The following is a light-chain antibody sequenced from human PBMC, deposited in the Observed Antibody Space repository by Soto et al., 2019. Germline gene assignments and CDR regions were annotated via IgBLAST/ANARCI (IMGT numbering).Light chain of an antibody. J-gene: IGLJ2*01. CDR2: YDT. CDR1: NIGSKS. CDR3: QVLDLSSGHREV. Sequence: SYELTQPPSVAVAPGETARISCGGNNIGSKSLFWYQQKAGQAPLLVIYYDTNRTSGIPERFSGSNSGNTATLTISGVEVGDEAEYYCQVLDLSSGHREVFGGGTKLTVL. V-gene: IGLV3-21*04.